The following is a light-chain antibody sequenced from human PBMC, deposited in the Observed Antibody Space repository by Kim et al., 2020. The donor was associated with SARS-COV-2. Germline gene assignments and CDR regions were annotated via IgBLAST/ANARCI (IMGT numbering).Light chain of an antibody. V-gene: IGKV3-15*01. CDR3: QQYDDRPPWT. J-gene: IGKJ1*01. CDR2: SAS. CDR1: QSVGTN. Sequence: SPGERATLSCRASQSVGTNLAWYQQRPGQAPRLLIYSASIRTIGIPARCSGSRSGTNFTLTISSLQSEDLAVYYCQQYDDRPPWTFGQGTKVDIK.